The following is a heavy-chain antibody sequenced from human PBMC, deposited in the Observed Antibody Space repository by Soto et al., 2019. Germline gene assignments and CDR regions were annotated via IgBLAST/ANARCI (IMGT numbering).Heavy chain of an antibody. J-gene: IGHJ4*02. V-gene: IGHV4-39*01. CDR2: IYYSGST. D-gene: IGHD3-3*01. CDR1: GGSISSSSYY. CDR3: ARSITIYDFWSGYSFDY. Sequence: SETLSLTCTVSGGSISSSSYYWGWIRQPPGKGLEWIGSIYYSGSTYYNPSLKSRVTISVDTSKNQFSLKLSSVTAADTAVYYCARSITIYDFWSGYSFDYWGQGTLVTVSS.